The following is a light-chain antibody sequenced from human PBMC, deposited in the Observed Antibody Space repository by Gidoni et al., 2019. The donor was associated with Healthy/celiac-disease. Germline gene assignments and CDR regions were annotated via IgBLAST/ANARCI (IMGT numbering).Light chain of an antibody. J-gene: IGKJ4*01. CDR2: WAS. CDR3: QSRLT. V-gene: IGKV4-1*01. CDR1: QSVLSSSNNKNY. Sequence: DIVMTQSPDSLAVSLGERATSNSKSRQSVLSSSNNKNYLNWYQQKAGQPTLLLFYWASTRESGVPDRFSGGGSGTDFTLTISSLQAEDVAVYYCQSRLTFGGGTKVEIK.